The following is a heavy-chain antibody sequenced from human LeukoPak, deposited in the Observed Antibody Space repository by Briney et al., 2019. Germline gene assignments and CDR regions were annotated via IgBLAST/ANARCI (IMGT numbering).Heavy chain of an antibody. CDR3: ARGRDGYNPIDY. CDR1: GYTFTGYY. D-gene: IGHD5-24*01. V-gene: IGHV1-18*04. J-gene: IGHJ4*02. Sequence: ASVKVSCKASGYTFTGYYMHWVRQAPGQGLEWMGWISADNGNTHYAQNLQGGVTMTTDTSTTTAYMDLRSLRSDDKAVYYCARGRDGYNPIDYWGQGTLVTVSS. CDR2: ISADNGNT.